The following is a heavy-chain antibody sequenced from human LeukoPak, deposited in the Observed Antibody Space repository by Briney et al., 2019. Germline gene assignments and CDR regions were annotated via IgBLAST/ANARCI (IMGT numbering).Heavy chain of an antibody. Sequence: SETLSLTCAVSGYSISSGYYWGWIRQPPGKGLDWIASMYHSGSTYYNPSLKSRVTISVDTSKNQFSLRLSSVTARDTAVYYCAKQGPTVVTHFDTWGQGTLVTVSS. CDR2: MYHSGST. J-gene: IGHJ4*02. D-gene: IGHD4-23*01. CDR1: GYSISSGYY. CDR3: AKQGPTVVTHFDT. V-gene: IGHV4-38-2*01.